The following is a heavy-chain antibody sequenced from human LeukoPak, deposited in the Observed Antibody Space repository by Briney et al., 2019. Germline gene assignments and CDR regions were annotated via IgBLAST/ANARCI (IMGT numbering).Heavy chain of an antibody. J-gene: IGHJ4*02. CDR3: ARGRRYYDSSVIDY. Sequence: SETLSLTCAVYGGSFSGYYWSWIRQPPGKGLEWIGDVNHSGSTNYNPSLKSRVTVSVDTSKNQFSLKLSSVTAADTAVYYCARGRRYYDSSVIDYWGQGTLVTVSS. CDR1: GGSFSGYY. D-gene: IGHD3-22*01. CDR2: VNHSGST. V-gene: IGHV4-34*01.